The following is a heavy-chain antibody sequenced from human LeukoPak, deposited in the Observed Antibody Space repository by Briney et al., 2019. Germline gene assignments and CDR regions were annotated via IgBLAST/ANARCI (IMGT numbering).Heavy chain of an antibody. J-gene: IGHJ4*02. D-gene: IGHD3-10*01. CDR3: ARGGPLGDTNRFDF. V-gene: IGHV3-30*03. CDR2: LAYDGTNE. Sequence: PGGSLRLSCAASGFTFSSYWMSWVRQAPGKGLDWVALLAYDGTNEYYSGSVKGRFSISRDNYKNTVDLQMNSLRVDDTAVYYCARGGPLGDTNRFDFWGQGSLVTVSS. CDR1: GFTFSSYW.